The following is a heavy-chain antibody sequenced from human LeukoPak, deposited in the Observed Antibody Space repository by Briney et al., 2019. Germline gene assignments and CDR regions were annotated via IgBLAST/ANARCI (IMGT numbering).Heavy chain of an antibody. V-gene: IGHV4-39*01. D-gene: IGHD2-15*01. CDR3: ARAQSSKLVVVAATVFDY. CDR2: IYYCGST. J-gene: IGHJ4*02. Sequence: SETLSLTCTVSGGFISSSSHYWGWIRQPPGKGLEWIGRIYYCGSTYYNPSLKSRVTISVDTSKNQFSLKLSSVTAADTAVYYCARAQSSKLVVVAATVFDYWGQGTLVTVSS. CDR1: GGFISSSSHY.